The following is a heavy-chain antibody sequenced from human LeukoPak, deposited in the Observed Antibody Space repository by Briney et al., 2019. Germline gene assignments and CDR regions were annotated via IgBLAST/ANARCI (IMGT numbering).Heavy chain of an antibody. Sequence: GGSLRLSCAASGFTFKSYWMSWVRQAPGKGLEWVANIKQDESEKCYVDSVKGRFTISRDNANNSLYLQMNSLRAEDTAVYYCGRDQGEEFDFWGQGTLVNVPS. CDR3: GRDQGEEFDF. V-gene: IGHV3-7*01. CDR1: GFTFKSYW. D-gene: IGHD3-16*01. CDR2: IKQDESEK. J-gene: IGHJ4*02.